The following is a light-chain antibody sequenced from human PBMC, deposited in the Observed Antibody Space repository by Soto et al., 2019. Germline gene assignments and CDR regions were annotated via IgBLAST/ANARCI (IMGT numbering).Light chain of an antibody. J-gene: IGKJ5*01. Sequence: GDRVTITCRASQSIDIWLAWYQQKPGKAPKLLINDASGLESGVPSRFSGSGSGTEFTLTISSLQPDDFATYYCQQFHSFPITFGQGTRLDVK. V-gene: IGKV1-5*01. CDR2: DAS. CDR3: QQFHSFPIT. CDR1: QSIDIW.